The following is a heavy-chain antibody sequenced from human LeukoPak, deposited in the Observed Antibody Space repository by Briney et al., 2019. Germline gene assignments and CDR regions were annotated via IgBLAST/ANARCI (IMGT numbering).Heavy chain of an antibody. Sequence: GASVKVSCKASGYTFTSYDINWVRQATGQGLEWIGWMNPNSANTGYAQKFQGRVTMTRNTSISTAYMELSSLRSEDTAVYYCARGHWGGGNYGVGAFDIWGQGTMVTVSS. CDR3: ARGHWGGGNYGVGAFDI. CDR2: MNPNSANT. V-gene: IGHV1-8*01. J-gene: IGHJ3*02. D-gene: IGHD1-26*01. CDR1: GYTFTSYD.